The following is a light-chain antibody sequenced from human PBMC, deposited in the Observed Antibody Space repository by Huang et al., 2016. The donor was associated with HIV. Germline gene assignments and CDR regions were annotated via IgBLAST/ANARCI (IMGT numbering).Light chain of an antibody. CDR2: GAS. Sequence: EIVLTQSPGTLSLSPGERATLSCRATQSVGSSYLAWSQQNPGQAPRLLIYGASSRATGIPDSVSGSGSGTDFTLTISRLEPEDFAVYYCQQYANSWTFGQGTKVEIK. CDR1: QSVGSSY. CDR3: QQYANSWT. J-gene: IGKJ1*01. V-gene: IGKV3-20*01.